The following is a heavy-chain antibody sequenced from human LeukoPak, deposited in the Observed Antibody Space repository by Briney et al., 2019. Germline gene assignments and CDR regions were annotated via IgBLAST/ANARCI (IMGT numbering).Heavy chain of an antibody. D-gene: IGHD2-2*01. J-gene: IGHJ4*02. CDR3: ARVRGYCSSTICYRYYFDY. V-gene: IGHV4-38-2*02. CDR1: GYSLSSGYY. CDR2: IYHSGST. Sequence: SETLSLTCTVSGYSLSSGYYWGWIRRPPGKGLEWIGTIYHSGSTYYNPSLKSRVTISVDTSKNQFSLKLTSVTAADTAVYYCARVRGYCSSTICYRYYFDYWGQGTLVTVSS.